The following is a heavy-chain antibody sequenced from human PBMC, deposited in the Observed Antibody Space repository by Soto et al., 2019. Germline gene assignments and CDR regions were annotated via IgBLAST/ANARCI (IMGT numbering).Heavy chain of an antibody. V-gene: IGHV4-31*03. CDR1: GGPISSGGYY. D-gene: IGHD3-16*01. J-gene: IGHJ6*02. CDR3: ARDLRGGSYGMDV. CDR2: IFYTGST. Sequence: SETLSLTCTVSGGPISSGGYYWSWIRQHPGKGLEWIGYIFYTGSTYYNPSLKSRVTISVDTSKNQFSLKLSSVTAADTAVYYGARDLRGGSYGMDVWGQGTTVTVSS.